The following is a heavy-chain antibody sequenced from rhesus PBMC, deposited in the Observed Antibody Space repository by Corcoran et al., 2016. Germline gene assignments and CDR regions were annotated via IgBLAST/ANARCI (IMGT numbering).Heavy chain of an antibody. CDR2: ISFSGTT. CDR1: GYSISSGYD. D-gene: IGHD4-29*01. Sequence: QLQLQESGPGLVKPSETLSLTCAVSGYSISSGYDWNWIRQPPGKGLEWFGYISFSGTTSYNPSLKSRVSISRDTSKNQFSLKLSSVPAADTAVYYCARDPYGSSYYFDYWGQGVLVTVSS. J-gene: IGHJ4*01. CDR3: ARDPYGSSYYFDY. V-gene: IGHV4-122*02.